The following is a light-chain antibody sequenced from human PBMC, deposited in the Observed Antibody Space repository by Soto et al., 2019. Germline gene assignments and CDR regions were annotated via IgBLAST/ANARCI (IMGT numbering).Light chain of an antibody. V-gene: IGKV3-15*01. CDR2: GAS. Sequence: EIVMTQSPSTLSVSPVERSTLSFIASRSVSTNLAWYQQKPGQAPRLLIYGASTRATGIPARFSGSGSGTDFTLTISSLQSEDFAVYYCQQYNNWPPWTFGQGTKVDI. CDR3: QQYNNWPPWT. CDR1: RSVSTN. J-gene: IGKJ1*01.